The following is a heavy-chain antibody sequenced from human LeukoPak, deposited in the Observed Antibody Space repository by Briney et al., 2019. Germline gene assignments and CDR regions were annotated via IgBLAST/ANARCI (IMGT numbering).Heavy chain of an antibody. CDR1: GDTVSSNSAA. Sequence: SQTLSLTCALSGDTVSSNSAAWHWLRQSPSRGLEWLGRTYYRSNWYNDYAVSVKSRITIDPDTSKNHFSLQLNSVTPEDTAVYYCARQYGDKFAYWGQGTLVTVSS. CDR2: TYYRSNWYN. J-gene: IGHJ4*02. V-gene: IGHV6-1*01. D-gene: IGHD5-24*01. CDR3: ARQYGDKFAY.